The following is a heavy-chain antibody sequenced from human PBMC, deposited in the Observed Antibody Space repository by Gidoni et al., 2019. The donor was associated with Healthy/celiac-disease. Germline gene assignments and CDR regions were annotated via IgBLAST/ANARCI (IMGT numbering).Heavy chain of an antibody. CDR2: IYTSGST. Sequence: QVQLQESGPGLVKPSQTLSLTCTVSGGSISSGSYYWSWIRQPAGKGLEWIGRIYTSGSTNYNPSLKSRVTISVDTSKNQFSLKLSSVTAADTAVYYCARVPTHYYDSSGEGYFDYWGQGTLVTVSS. CDR1: GGSISSGSYY. J-gene: IGHJ4*02. CDR3: ARVPTHYYDSSGEGYFDY. D-gene: IGHD3-22*01. V-gene: IGHV4-61*02.